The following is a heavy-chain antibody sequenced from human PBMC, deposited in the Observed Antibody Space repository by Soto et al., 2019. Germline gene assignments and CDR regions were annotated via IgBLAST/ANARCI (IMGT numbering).Heavy chain of an antibody. CDR3: ARARGNDWYSDY. CDR2: ITHSGTYV. J-gene: IGHJ4*02. V-gene: IGHV3-21*01. CDR1: GFTFSEYS. D-gene: IGHD5-12*01. Sequence: VGSLILSCTXSGFTFSEYSMSWVRQAPGKGLEWVSSITHSGTYVYYADSVKGRFTISRDSASNSLFLQMTSLRAEDTAVYHCARARGNDWYSDYWGQGTLVTVSS.